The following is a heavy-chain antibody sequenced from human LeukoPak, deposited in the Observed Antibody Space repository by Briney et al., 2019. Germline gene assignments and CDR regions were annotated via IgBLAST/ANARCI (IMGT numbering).Heavy chain of an antibody. CDR3: TREMVMIDY. Sequence: PGGSLRLSCAASGFIFTDYWMSWVRQAPGKGLEWVANIKQDGSEKYYVGSVKGRFTISRDNAKSSLYPQMNSLRAEDTAVYYCTREMVMIDYWGQGNLVTVSS. D-gene: IGHD4-23*01. J-gene: IGHJ4*02. V-gene: IGHV3-7*03. CDR1: GFIFTDYW. CDR2: IKQDGSEK.